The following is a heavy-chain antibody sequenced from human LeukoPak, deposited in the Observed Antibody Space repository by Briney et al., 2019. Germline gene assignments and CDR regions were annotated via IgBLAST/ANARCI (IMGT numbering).Heavy chain of an antibody. J-gene: IGHJ4*02. CDR3: ARGTHIVVVTGGFDY. Sequence: GGSLRLSCAASGFTFSSYAMHWVRQAPGKGLEWVAVISYDGSNKYYADSVKGRFTISRDNSKNTLYLQMNSLRAEDMAVYYCARGTHIVVVTGGFDYWGQGTLVTVSS. CDR2: ISYDGSNK. D-gene: IGHD2-21*02. V-gene: IGHV3-30*04. CDR1: GFTFSSYA.